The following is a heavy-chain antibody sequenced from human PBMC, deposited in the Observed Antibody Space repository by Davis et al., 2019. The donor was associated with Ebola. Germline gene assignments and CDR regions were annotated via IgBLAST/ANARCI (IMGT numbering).Heavy chain of an antibody. Sequence: GESLKISCQASGYSFTSYWIGWVRQMPGKGLEWMGLIYPGDSDTRYSPSFQGQVTISADKSISTAYLQWNSLKASDTGVYYCARQAYYYDSSGYLSWGQGTLVTVSS. CDR2: IYPGDSDT. V-gene: IGHV5-51*01. D-gene: IGHD3-22*01. CDR3: ARQAYYYDSSGYLS. J-gene: IGHJ5*02. CDR1: GYSFTSYW.